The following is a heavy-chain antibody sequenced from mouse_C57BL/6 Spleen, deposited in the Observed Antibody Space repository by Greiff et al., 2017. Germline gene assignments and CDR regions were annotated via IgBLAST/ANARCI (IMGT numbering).Heavy chain of an antibody. CDR3: ARGRSNYRYYFDY. V-gene: IGHV1-9*01. CDR2: ILPGSGST. Sequence: QVQLQQSGAELMKPGASVKLSCTASGFTFTGYCIQWVKQRPGHGLEWIGEILPGSGSTNYNEKFKGKATITADTSTNTTYMQLSSLTTEDADIDNYARGRSNYRYYFDYWGQGTTLTVSS. J-gene: IGHJ2*01. CDR1: GFTFTGYC. D-gene: IGHD2-5*01.